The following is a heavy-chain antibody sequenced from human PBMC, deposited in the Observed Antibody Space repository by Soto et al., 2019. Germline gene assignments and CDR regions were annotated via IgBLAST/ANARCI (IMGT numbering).Heavy chain of an antibody. CDR2: IYYSGST. D-gene: IGHD2-21*01. Sequence: SETLSLTCTVSGGSMSSGGYYWSWIRQLPGKGLEWIGYIYYSGSTSYNPALKSRISILVGTSKNQFSLNLSSVTAADTAVYYCARTTYGGDSRVSTFDSWGQGTLVTVS. CDR3: ARTTYGGDSRVSTFDS. J-gene: IGHJ4*02. V-gene: IGHV4-31*03. CDR1: GGSMSSGGYY.